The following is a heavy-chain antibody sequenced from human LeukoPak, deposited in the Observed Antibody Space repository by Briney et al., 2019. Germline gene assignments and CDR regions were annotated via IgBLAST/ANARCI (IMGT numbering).Heavy chain of an antibody. CDR3: ARDPTGGGWDEYYYYYGMDV. Sequence: SETLSLTCTVSGGSISSYYWSWIRQPAGKGLEWIGRIYTSGSTNYNPSLKSRVTMSVDTSKNQFSLKLSSVTAADTAVYYCARDPTGGGWDEYYYYYGMDVWGQGTTVTVSS. J-gene: IGHJ6*02. D-gene: IGHD6-19*01. CDR2: IYTSGST. CDR1: GGSISSYY. V-gene: IGHV4-4*07.